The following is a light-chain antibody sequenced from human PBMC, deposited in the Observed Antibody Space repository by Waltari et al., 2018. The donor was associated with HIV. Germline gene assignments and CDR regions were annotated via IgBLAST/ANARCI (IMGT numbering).Light chain of an antibody. V-gene: IGLV2-14*01. Sequence: QSAPTQPASVSGSPGQSITISCTGTTSDVGGYNHVSWYQQHPGKDPKLMIYEVRNRRSGVSNGLSGSKSGNTASLTIALLQAEDEADYYCSSYTSSSTMVFGGGTKLTVL. CDR2: EVR. CDR3: SSYTSSSTMV. CDR1: TSDVGGYNH. J-gene: IGLJ3*02.